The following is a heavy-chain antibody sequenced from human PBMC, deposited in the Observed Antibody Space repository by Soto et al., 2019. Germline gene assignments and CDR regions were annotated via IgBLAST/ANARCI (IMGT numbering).Heavy chain of an antibody. CDR2: IDYNEINQ. CDR1: GLTFSNYG. CDR3: ARVFCPFPPCYDL. Sequence: PGGSLRLSCVASGLTFSNYGMHWVRQAPGKGLEWVAGIDYNEINQYYIDPVKGRFTISRDQSKHKLYLQMNSLRAEDTALFYCARVFCPFPPCYDLGGKGVLVTVS. J-gene: IGHJ4*02. V-gene: IGHV3-33*01. D-gene: IGHD3-22*01.